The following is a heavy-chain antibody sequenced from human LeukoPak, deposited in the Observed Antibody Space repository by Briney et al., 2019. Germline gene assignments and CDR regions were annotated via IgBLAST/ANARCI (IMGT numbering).Heavy chain of an antibody. CDR1: GGSFSGYY. CDR2: INHSGST. J-gene: IGHJ4*02. D-gene: IGHD6-13*01. Sequence: SETLSLTCAVYGGSFSGYYWSWIRQPPGKGLEWIGEINHSGSTNYNLSLKSRVTISVDTSKNQFSLKLSSVTAADTAVYYCARQQLVLTDYWGQGTLVTVSS. V-gene: IGHV4-34*01. CDR3: ARQQLVLTDY.